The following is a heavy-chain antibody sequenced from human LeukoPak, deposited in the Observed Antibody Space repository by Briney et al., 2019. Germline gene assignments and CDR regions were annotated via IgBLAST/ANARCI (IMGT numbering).Heavy chain of an antibody. J-gene: IGHJ4*02. V-gene: IGHV4-59*01. CDR2: IYYSGST. CDR3: ARGSGYSYVFDY. D-gene: IGHD5-18*01. Sequence: LRLSCAASGFTFDDYAMHWVRQPPGKGLEWIGYIYYSGSTNYNPSLKSRVTISVDTSKNQFSLKLSSVTAADTAVYYCARGSGYSYVFDYWGQGTLVTVSS. CDR1: GFTFDDYA.